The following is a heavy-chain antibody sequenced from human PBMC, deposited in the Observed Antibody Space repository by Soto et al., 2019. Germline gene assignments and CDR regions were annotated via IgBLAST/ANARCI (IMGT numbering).Heavy chain of an antibody. V-gene: IGHV4-59*01. CDR3: ASSALAAADANLAY. D-gene: IGHD6-13*01. Sequence: PSETLSLTCTVSGGSISSYYWSWIRQPPGKGLEWIGYIYYSGSTNYNPSLKSRVTISVDTSKNQFSLKLSSVTAADTAVYYCASSALAAADANLAYWGQGTLVTVSS. CDR1: GGSISSYY. J-gene: IGHJ4*02. CDR2: IYYSGST.